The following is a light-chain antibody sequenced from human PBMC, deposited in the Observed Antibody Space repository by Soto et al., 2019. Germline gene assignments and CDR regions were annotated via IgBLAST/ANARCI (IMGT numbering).Light chain of an antibody. Sequence: QAVVTQPPSVSGAPGQRVTISCTGSSSNIGAGYDVHWYQQLPGTAPKLLFYGNSNRPSGVPDRFSGSKSGTSASLAITGLQAEDEADYYCQSYDSSLYVVFGGGTKVTVL. CDR3: QSYDSSLYVV. CDR2: GNS. CDR1: SSNIGAGYD. J-gene: IGLJ2*01. V-gene: IGLV1-40*01.